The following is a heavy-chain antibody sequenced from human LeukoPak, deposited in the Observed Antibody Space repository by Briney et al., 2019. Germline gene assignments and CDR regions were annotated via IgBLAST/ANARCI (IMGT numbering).Heavy chain of an antibody. CDR2: ISGGGVGT. D-gene: IGHD6-19*01. V-gene: IGHV3-23*01. CDR3: ASRVVWLGPTPDN. CDR1: GFTFSSYG. J-gene: IGHJ4*02. Sequence: PGGSLRLSCAASGFTFSSYGMSWVRQAPGKGLEWVSGISGGGVGTYYADSVKGRFTISRDNFKNTLYLQMNSLRAEDTAVYYCASRVVWLGPTPDNGSQGTLVTVSS.